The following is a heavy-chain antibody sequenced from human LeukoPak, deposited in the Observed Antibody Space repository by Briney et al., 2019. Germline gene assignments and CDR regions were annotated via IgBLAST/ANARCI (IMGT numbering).Heavy chain of an antibody. V-gene: IGHV2-5*02. D-gene: IGHD3-10*01. CDR3: ALARLGELFGY. CDR1: RFSLSTRRVG. Sequence: SGPTLVKPTQTLTLPCTFFRFSLSTRRVGVGWIGQPPGKALEWLALIYWDDDKRYSPSLKSRLTITKDTSKNQVVLTLTNMDPVDTATYYGALARLGELFGYWGQGTLVTASS. CDR2: IYWDDDK. J-gene: IGHJ4*02.